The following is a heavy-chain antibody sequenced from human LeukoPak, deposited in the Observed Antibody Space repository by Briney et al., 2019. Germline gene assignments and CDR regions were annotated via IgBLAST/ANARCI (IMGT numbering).Heavy chain of an antibody. D-gene: IGHD1-7*01. V-gene: IGHV4-59*08. Sequence: PSETLSLTCIVSGADISGQYWSWIRRPPGKGLEWIGYVHSSGFTNYSPSLQSRLTISADISQNQISLQLSSVIAADTAVYYCARQMTGTILGWYMDVWGKGTTVTVSS. CDR2: VHSSGFT. CDR1: GADISGQY. J-gene: IGHJ6*03. CDR3: ARQMTGTILGWYMDV.